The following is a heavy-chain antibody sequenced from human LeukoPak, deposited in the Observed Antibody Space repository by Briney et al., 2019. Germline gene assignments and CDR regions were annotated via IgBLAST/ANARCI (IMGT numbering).Heavy chain of an antibody. CDR2: IYYSGST. V-gene: IGHV4-39*01. J-gene: IGHJ3*02. D-gene: IGHD6-13*01. Sequence: PSETLSLTCTVSGGSFTSSSYYWGWIRQPPGKGLEWIGSIYYSGSTYYNPSLKSRVTISVDTSKNQFSLKLTSVTAADTAVYYCARQEHSNSWDRAFDIWGQGTMVTVSS. CDR1: GGSFTSSSYY. CDR3: ARQEHSNSWDRAFDI.